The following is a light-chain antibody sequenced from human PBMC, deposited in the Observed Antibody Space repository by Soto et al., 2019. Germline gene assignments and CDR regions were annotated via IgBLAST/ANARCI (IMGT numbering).Light chain of an antibody. J-gene: IGKJ2*01. CDR2: AAS. V-gene: IGKV1-12*01. CDR3: QQASSVPHT. CDR1: QPISSW. Sequence: DIQMTQSPSTVSASVGDGVTITCRASQPISSWLAWFRQRPGKAPELLIYAASTLHSGVPSRFSGSGSGTDFALTISGLQPEDFATYYCQQASSVPHTFGQGPRVDIK.